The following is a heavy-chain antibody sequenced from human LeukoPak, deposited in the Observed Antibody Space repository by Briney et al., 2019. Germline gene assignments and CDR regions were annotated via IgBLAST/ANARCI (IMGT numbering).Heavy chain of an antibody. CDR2: ISSSSSYI. D-gene: IGHD6-19*01. CDR1: GFTFSSYS. CDR3: ARSIRRLGPYFDY. J-gene: IGHJ4*02. V-gene: IGHV3-21*01. Sequence: GGSLRLSCAASGFTFSSYSMNWVRQAPGKGLEWVSSISSSSSYIYYADSVKGRFTISRDNAKNSLYLQMNSLRAEDTAVYYCARSIRRLGPYFDYWGQGTLVTVSS.